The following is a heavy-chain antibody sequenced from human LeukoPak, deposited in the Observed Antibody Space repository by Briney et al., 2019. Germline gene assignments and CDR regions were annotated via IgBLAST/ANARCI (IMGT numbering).Heavy chain of an antibody. CDR3: ARHVTIFGVAPGFDP. J-gene: IGHJ5*02. CDR1: GGSISSSSYY. V-gene: IGHV4-39*07. CDR2: IYYSGST. D-gene: IGHD3-3*01. Sequence: SETLSLTCTVSGGSISSSSYYWGWIRQPPGKGLEWIGSIYYSGSTYYNPSLKSRVTISVDTSKNQFSLKLSSVTAADTAVYYCARHVTIFGVAPGFDPWGQGTLVTVSS.